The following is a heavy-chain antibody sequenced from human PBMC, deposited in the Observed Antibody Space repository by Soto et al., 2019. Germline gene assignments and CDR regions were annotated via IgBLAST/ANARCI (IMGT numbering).Heavy chain of an antibody. J-gene: IGHJ3*02. Sequence: ELQVVESGGGSVQPGGSLRLSCTVSGFPFSGYLMDWVRQAPGKGLEWVANINHDGSEMYYGDSVKGRFTISRDNAKNSLYLQMNSLRVEDTAVYYCARGLVDMWGQGTMVTVSS. V-gene: IGHV3-7*05. CDR2: INHDGSEM. D-gene: IGHD3-10*01. CDR3: ARGLVDM. CDR1: GFPFSGYL.